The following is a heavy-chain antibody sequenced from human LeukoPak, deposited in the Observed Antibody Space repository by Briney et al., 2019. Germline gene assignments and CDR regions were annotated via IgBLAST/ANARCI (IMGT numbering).Heavy chain of an antibody. V-gene: IGHV4-31*03. D-gene: IGHD2-2*01. Sequence: PSETLSLTCTVSGGSISSGGYYWSWIRQHPGKGLEWIGYIYYSGSTYYNPSLKSRVTISVDTSKNQFSLKLSSVTAADTAVYYCAREGGCSSTSCPHAFDIWGQRTMVTVSS. J-gene: IGHJ3*02. CDR3: AREGGCSSTSCPHAFDI. CDR1: GGSISSGGYY. CDR2: IYYSGST.